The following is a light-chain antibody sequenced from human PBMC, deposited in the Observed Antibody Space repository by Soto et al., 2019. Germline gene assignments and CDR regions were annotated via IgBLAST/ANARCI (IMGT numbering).Light chain of an antibody. CDR1: QSVSSNY. CDR2: VAS. CDR3: QQYGRSAMFT. V-gene: IGKV3-20*01. J-gene: IGKJ2*01. Sequence: DSVMTQSPGPLSLYPGERSTLSCRAMQSVSSNYLACYQQNPGPAPRRRIYVASTGAAGIPVRFSGSGSGTDFTLTTSRLAPADFEVYVCQQYGRSAMFTFGQGTKLEVK.